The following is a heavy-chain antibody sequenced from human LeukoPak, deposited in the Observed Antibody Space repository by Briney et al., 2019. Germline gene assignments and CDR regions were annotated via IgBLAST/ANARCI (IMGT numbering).Heavy chain of an antibody. V-gene: IGHV3-30*02. D-gene: IGHD3-22*01. J-gene: IGHJ4*02. CDR1: GFSFSTSG. CDR3: VKVDT. Sequence: GGSLRLSCVASGFSFSTSGMHWVRQSPGKGLDWVAFIRNDGNKKNYAESVKVRFTISRDNSRNTLYLQMDSLSAEDTAVYYCVKVDTWGQGTLVTVSS. CDR2: IRNDGNKK.